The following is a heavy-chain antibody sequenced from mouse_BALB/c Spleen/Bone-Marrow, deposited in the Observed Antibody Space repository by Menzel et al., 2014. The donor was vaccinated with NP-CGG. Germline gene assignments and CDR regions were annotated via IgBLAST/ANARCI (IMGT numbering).Heavy chain of an antibody. CDR1: GYTFTSYW. CDR3: ARFPIYYGNYGAIGY. Sequence: DLVKPGASVKLSCKASGYTFTSYWINWIKQRPGQGLEWIGRIAPGSGSTYYNEMFKGKATLTVDTSSSTAYIQLSSLSSEDSAVYFCARFPIYYGNYGAIGYWGQGTPVPVSS. V-gene: IGHV1S41*01. J-gene: IGHJ4*01. CDR2: IAPGSGST. D-gene: IGHD2-1*01.